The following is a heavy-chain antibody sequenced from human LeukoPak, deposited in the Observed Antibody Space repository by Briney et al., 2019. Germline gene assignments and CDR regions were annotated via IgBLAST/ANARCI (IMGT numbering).Heavy chain of an antibody. CDR1: GFAFNIYG. V-gene: IGHV3-48*04. Sequence: GGSLRLSCAASGFAFNIYGMNWVRQAPGKGLEWVSYISSSSTNIDYADSVKGRFTISRDNAKNSLYLQMNTVRADDTAVYYCAGEGSGWLPNYWGRGTLVSVSS. CDR3: AGEGSGWLPNY. D-gene: IGHD6-19*01. CDR2: ISSSSTNI. J-gene: IGHJ4*02.